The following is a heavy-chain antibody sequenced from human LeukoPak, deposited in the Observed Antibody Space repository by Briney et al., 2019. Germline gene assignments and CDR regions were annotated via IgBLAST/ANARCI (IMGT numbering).Heavy chain of an antibody. CDR3: AKDIDYGSGTYFKSFDY. D-gene: IGHD3-10*01. Sequence: PGRSLRLSCAASGFTFDDYAMHWVRQAPGKGLEWVSGISWNSGSIGYADSVKGRFTISRDNAKNSLYLQMNSLRAEDTALYYCAKDIDYGSGTYFKSFDYWGQGILVTVSS. CDR1: GFTFDDYA. J-gene: IGHJ4*02. CDR2: ISWNSGSI. V-gene: IGHV3-9*01.